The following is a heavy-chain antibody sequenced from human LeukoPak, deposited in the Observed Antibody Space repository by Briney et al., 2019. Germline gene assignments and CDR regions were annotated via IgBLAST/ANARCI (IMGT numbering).Heavy chain of an antibody. CDR1: GFTVSSNY. J-gene: IGHJ4*02. CDR3: ARGRSSWYYFDY. D-gene: IGHD6-13*01. Sequence: GGSLRLSCAASGFTVSSNYMSWVRQAPGKGLEWVSVIYSGGSTYYADSVKGRFTISRDNSKNTLYLQMNSLRAEDTAVCYCARGRSSWYYFDYWGQGTLVTVSS. V-gene: IGHV3-53*01. CDR2: IYSGGST.